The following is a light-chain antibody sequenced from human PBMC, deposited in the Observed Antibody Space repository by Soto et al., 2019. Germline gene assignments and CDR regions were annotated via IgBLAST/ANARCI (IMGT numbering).Light chain of an antibody. Sequence: EVVMTQSPATLSVSPWEGATLSCRASQSVSSKLAWYQQQPGQAPRLLIYGASTRATGIPARFSGSKSGTEFALTISSLQSEDFAVYYCQQYDNWPFTFGHGTKVDIK. J-gene: IGKJ3*01. CDR1: QSVSSK. V-gene: IGKV3-15*01. CDR3: QQYDNWPFT. CDR2: GAS.